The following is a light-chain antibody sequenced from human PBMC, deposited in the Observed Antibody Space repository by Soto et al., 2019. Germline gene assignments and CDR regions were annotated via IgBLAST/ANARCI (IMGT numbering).Light chain of an antibody. Sequence: QSVLTQPPSASGTPGQRGTISCSGSSSNIGSNTINWYQQLPGTAPKLLIYSDNQRPSGVPDRFSGSKSGTSASLAISGLQSEDEADYYCAAWDDSLNGHVFGTGTKVTV. CDR3: AAWDDSLNGHV. V-gene: IGLV1-44*01. CDR2: SDN. CDR1: SSNIGSNT. J-gene: IGLJ1*01.